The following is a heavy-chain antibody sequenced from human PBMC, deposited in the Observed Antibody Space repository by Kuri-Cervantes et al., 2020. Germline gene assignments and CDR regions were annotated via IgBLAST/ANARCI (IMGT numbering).Heavy chain of an antibody. CDR2: ISSRASTI. V-gene: IGHV3-48*03. CDR1: GFTFSSYE. J-gene: IGHJ3*02. D-gene: IGHD1-26*01. CDR3: ASGADLDAFDI. Sequence: GGSLRPSCAASGFTFSSYEMNWVRQAPGKGLEWVSYISSRASTIYYADSVKGRFSISRDNSKNSLYLQMNSLGAEDTAVYYCASGADLDAFDIWGQGTMVTVSS.